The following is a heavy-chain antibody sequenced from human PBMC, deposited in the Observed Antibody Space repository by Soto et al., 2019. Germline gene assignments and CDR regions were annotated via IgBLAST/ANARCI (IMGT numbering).Heavy chain of an antibody. D-gene: IGHD6-13*01. Sequence: GXAVTVALTASGCAYTGYYMHWVGQSTGQGLEWMGWINPNSGGTNYAQKFQGRVTMTRDTSISTAYMELSRLRSDDTAVYYCAREIEEAGNWWFDPWGQGTLVTVSS. CDR1: GCAYTGYY. V-gene: IGHV1-2*02. J-gene: IGHJ5*02. CDR3: AREIEEAGNWWFDP. CDR2: INPNSGGT.